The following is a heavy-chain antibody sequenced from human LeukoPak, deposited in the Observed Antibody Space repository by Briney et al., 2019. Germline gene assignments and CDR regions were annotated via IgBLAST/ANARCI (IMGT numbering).Heavy chain of an antibody. CDR2: IKQDGSEK. CDR3: ARRASSGYPSY. Sequence: GGSLRLSCAASGFTFSNAWMSWVRQAPGKGLEWVANIKQDGSEKYYVDSVKGRFTISRDNAKDSLYLQMNSLRAEDTAVYYCARRASSGYPSYWGQGTLVTVSS. V-gene: IGHV3-7*01. D-gene: IGHD3-22*01. CDR1: GFTFSNAW. J-gene: IGHJ4*02.